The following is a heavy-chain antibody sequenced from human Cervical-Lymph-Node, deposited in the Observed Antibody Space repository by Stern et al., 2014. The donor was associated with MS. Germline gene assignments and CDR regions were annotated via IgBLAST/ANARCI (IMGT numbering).Heavy chain of an antibody. Sequence: QVQLVESGPGLVKPSQTLSLTCTVSGGSISSSGYYWSWIRQPADKGLEWIGRIHDSGSTYYNPSLKSRVTKSMDPAKNQFSLKLPSVTAADTAVYYCATTRWDLFTWNWFDPWGQGTLVTVSS. CDR2: IHDSGST. D-gene: IGHD1-26*01. CDR1: GGSISSSGYY. J-gene: IGHJ5*02. CDR3: ATTRWDLFTWNWFDP. V-gene: IGHV4-61*02.